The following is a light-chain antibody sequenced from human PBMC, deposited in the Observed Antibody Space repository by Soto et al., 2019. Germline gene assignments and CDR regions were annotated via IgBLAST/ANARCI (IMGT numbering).Light chain of an antibody. J-gene: IGKJ1*01. CDR2: GAS. V-gene: IGKV3-15*01. CDR3: QQYNDWWT. CDR1: ESVRSN. Sequence: EMVMTQSPATLSVSPGERATLSCRASESVRSNLAWYQQKPGQAPRLLIYGASTRATGIPARFSGSGSGTEFTLTISSLHSEDFAVYYCQQYNDWWTFGQGTKVEIK.